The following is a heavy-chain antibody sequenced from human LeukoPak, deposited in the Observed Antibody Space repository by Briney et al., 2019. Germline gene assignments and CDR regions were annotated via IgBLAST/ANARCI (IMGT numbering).Heavy chain of an antibody. V-gene: IGHV3-66*01. Sequence: GGSLRLSCAASGFTVSSNYMSWVRQAPGKGLEWVSVIYSGGSTYYADSAKGRFTISRDNSKNTLYLQMNSLRAEDTAVYYCARSYLWGSYRYFDYWGQGTLVTVSS. J-gene: IGHJ4*02. CDR1: GFTVSSNY. CDR2: IYSGGST. D-gene: IGHD3-16*02. CDR3: ARSYLWGSYRYFDY.